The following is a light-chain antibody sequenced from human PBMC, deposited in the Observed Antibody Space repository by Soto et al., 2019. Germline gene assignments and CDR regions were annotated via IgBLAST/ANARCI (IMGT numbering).Light chain of an antibody. CDR3: QHYADLPLT. Sequence: DIQLTQSPSSLSASVGDRVTITCQASQDITNFLNWYHQRPGKAPKLLIYDASSLETGVPSRFSGSGSRTHFTLTISRLQPEDIGTYFCQHYADLPLTFGPGTKVDFK. V-gene: IGKV1-33*01. CDR2: DAS. J-gene: IGKJ3*01. CDR1: QDITNF.